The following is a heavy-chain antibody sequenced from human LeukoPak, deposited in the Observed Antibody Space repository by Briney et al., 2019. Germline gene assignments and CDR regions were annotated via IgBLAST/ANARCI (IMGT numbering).Heavy chain of an antibody. CDR3: ASAPNFDFWSGYWYPFDY. CDR1: GYTFTGYY. V-gene: IGHV1-2*02. Sequence: ASVKVSCKSSGYTFTGYYMHWVRQAPGQGLEWMGWINPNSGGTNYAQKFQGRVTMTRDTSISTAYMELSSLRSDDTAVYYCASAPNFDFWSGYWYPFDYWGQGTLVTVSS. D-gene: IGHD3-3*01. CDR2: INPNSGGT. J-gene: IGHJ4*02.